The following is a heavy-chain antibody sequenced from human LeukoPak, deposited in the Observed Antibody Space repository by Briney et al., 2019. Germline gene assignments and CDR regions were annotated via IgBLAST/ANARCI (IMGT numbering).Heavy chain of an antibody. J-gene: IGHJ5*02. CDR3: ARNPFTYNWFDP. CDR1: GFTFSSFW. V-gene: IGHV3-7*01. CDR2: VQQDGSEK. D-gene: IGHD3-16*01. Sequence: GGSLRLSCAASGFTFSSFWMSWVRQAPGKGLEWVANVQQDGSEKYYVDSVKGRFTISRDNAKNSLSLQMNSLRAEDTAVYYCARNPFTYNWFDPWGQGTLVTVSS.